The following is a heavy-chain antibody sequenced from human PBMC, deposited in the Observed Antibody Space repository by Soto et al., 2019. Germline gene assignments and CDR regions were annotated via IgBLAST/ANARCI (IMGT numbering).Heavy chain of an antibody. Sequence: KPSETLSLTCTVSGGSISSSSYYWGWIRQPPGKGLEWIGSIYYSGSTYYNPSLKSRVTISVDTSKNQFSLKLSSVTAADTAVYYCARAFGGWVRGGLYGMDVWGQGTTVTVSS. CDR1: GGSISSSSYY. V-gene: IGHV4-39*01. J-gene: IGHJ6*02. D-gene: IGHD1-26*01. CDR3: ARAFGGWVRGGLYGMDV. CDR2: IYYSGST.